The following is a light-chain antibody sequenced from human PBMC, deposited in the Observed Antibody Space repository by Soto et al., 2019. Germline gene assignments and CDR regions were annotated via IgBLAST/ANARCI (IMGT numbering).Light chain of an antibody. CDR3: SSYTSSNTLV. CDR2: EVD. Sequence: QSALAQPASVSGSPGQSTIISCTGTSSDVGGYNYVSWYQQHPGKAPKFLIYEVDSRASGVSDRFSGSKSGNTASLTISGLQAEDEADYFCSSYTSSNTLVFGTGTKVTVL. CDR1: SSDVGGYNY. J-gene: IGLJ1*01. V-gene: IGLV2-14*01.